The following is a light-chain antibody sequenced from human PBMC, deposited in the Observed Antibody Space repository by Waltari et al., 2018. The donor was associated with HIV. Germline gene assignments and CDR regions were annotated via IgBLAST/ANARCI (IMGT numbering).Light chain of an antibody. V-gene: IGLV7-46*01. CDR1: AGVVTRGHC. CDR2: DSN. J-gene: IGLJ2*01. Sequence: QPVVTQEPSLTVSPGGTVILTCASSAGVVTRGHCPYSFHRRPGQAPKTLIFDSNNRYSWTPARFTGSFLGGKAALTLTGAQPEDDADYYCLLSYDGDVVFGGGTKLTVL. CDR3: LLSYDGDVV.